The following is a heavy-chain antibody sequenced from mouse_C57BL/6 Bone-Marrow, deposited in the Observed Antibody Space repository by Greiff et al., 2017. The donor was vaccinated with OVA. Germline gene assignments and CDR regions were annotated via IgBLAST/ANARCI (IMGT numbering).Heavy chain of an antibody. V-gene: IGHV5-16*01. D-gene: IGHD1-1*01. CDR2: INYDGSST. CDR3: ARDHYYGSSYWYFDV. J-gene: IGHJ1*03. CDR1: GFTFSDYY. Sequence: EVQGVESAGGLVQPGSSMKLSCTASGFTFSDYYMAWVRQVPEKGLEWVANINYDGSSTYYLDSLKSRFIISRDNAKNILYLQMSSLKSEDTATYYCARDHYYGSSYWYFDVWGTGTTVTVSS.